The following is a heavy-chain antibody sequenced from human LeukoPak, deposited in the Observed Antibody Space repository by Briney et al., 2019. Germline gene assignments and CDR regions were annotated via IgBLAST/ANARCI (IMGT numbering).Heavy chain of an antibody. V-gene: IGHV3-21*04. D-gene: IGHD5-18*01. CDR2: ICISSSYI. CDR1: GFTFSSYN. Sequence: GGSLRLSCAASGFTFSSYNMNWVPQAPGKGLEWVSSICISSSYIYYPHSVKSRFTISRDNAKNSLYLQMNSLRAEEAAVYCCARVDTAMFTDYYYYMDVWGKGTTVTVSS. CDR3: ARVDTAMFTDYYYYMDV. J-gene: IGHJ6*03.